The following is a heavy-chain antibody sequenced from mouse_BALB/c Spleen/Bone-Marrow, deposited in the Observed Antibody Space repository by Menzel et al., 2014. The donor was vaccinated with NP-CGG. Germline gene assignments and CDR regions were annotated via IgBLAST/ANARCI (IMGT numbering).Heavy chain of an antibody. V-gene: IGHV5-6-4*01. CDR2: ISTGGTYT. D-gene: IGHD2-10*02. CDR1: GFTFSSSI. J-gene: IGHJ2*01. Sequence: VQLKESGGGLVKPGGSLKLSCSASGFTFSSSIMSWVRQTPEKRLEWVATISTGGTYTYYPDSVKGRFTISRDNAKNTXXXQMSSLKSEDTAMYYCSRGYGNCFDYWGXGXTLTVSS. CDR3: SRGYGNCFDY.